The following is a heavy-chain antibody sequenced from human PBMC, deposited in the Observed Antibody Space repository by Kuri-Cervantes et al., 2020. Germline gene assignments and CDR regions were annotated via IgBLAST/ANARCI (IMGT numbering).Heavy chain of an antibody. CDR2: IYSCGST. Sequence: GESLKISCVGSGFSFSNFWISWVRQAPGKGLEWVSVIYSCGSTYYADSVKGRFTISRDNSKNTLYLQMNSLRAEDTALYYCAKDLWGVGATTVEWGQGTLVTVSS. D-gene: IGHD1-26*01. J-gene: IGHJ4*02. CDR1: GFSFSNFW. V-gene: IGHV3-53*05. CDR3: AKDLWGVGATTVE.